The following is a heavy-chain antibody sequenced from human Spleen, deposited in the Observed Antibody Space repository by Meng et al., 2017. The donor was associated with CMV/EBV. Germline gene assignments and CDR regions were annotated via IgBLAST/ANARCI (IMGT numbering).Heavy chain of an antibody. CDR3: AIGANHAMDF. CDR1: GFTFSSYS. D-gene: IGHD4/OR15-4a*01. Sequence: GESLKISCAASGFTFSSYSMNWVRQAPGKGLEWVSSISSSSSYIYYADSVKGRFTISRDNAKNSLYLQMNRLRTEDTAVYYCAIGANHAMDFWGQGTSVTVSS. CDR2: ISSSSSYI. V-gene: IGHV3-21*01. J-gene: IGHJ6*02.